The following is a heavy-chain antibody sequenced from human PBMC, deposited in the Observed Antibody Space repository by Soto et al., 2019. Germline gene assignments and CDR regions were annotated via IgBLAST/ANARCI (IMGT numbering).Heavy chain of an antibody. CDR1: GGSISSYY. Sequence: SETLSLTCTVSGGSISSYYWSWIRQPPGKGLEWIGYIYYSGSTNYNPSLKSRVTISVDTSKNQFSLKLSSVTAADTAVYYCATMAGSSTIHGMDVWGQGNTVTVSS. J-gene: IGHJ6*02. V-gene: IGHV4-59*01. CDR2: IYYSGST. CDR3: ATMAGSSTIHGMDV. D-gene: IGHD2-2*01.